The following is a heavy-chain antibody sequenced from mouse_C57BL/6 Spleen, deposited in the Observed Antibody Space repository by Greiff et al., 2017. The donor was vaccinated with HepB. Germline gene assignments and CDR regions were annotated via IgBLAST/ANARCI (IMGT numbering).Heavy chain of an antibody. V-gene: IGHV3-6*01. CDR2: ISYDGSN. CDR1: GYSITSGYY. J-gene: IGHJ1*03. Sequence: EVKLQESGPGLVKPSQSLSLTCSVTGYSITSGYYWNWIRQFPGNKLEGMDYISYDGSNNYNPSLKNRISITRDTSKNQFFLTLNSVTTEDTATYYCARGANWDWYFDVWGTGTTVTVSS. CDR3: ARGANWDWYFDV. D-gene: IGHD4-1*01.